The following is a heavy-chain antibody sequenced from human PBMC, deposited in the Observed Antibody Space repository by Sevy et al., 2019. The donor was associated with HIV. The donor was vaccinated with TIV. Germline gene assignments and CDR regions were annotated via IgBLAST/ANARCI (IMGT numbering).Heavy chain of an antibody. CDR1: VFTVSSNY. Sequence: GGSLRLSCAASVFTVSSNYMSWVRQAPGKGLEWVSVIYSGGSTYYADSVKGRLTISRENSKNKMYLQRNSLRAEDTAVYYCARDEGYDSREEWGQGTMVTVSS. CDR3: ARDEGYDSREE. J-gene: IGHJ3*01. V-gene: IGHV3-53*01. CDR2: IYSGGST. D-gene: IGHD3-22*01.